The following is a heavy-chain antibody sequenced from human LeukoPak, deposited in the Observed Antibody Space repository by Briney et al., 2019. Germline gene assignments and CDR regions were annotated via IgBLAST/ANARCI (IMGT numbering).Heavy chain of an antibody. CDR1: GDSISSSSYY. CDR3: ARLRITLGAYYYYGMDV. J-gene: IGHJ6*02. Sequence: PSETLSLTCTVSGDSISSSSYYWGWIRQPPGKGLEWIGSIYYSGSTSYNPSLKSRVTISVDTSKNQFSLKLSSVTAADTAVYYCARLRITLGAYYYYGMDVWGQGTTVTVSS. V-gene: IGHV4-39*07. D-gene: IGHD7-27*01. CDR2: IYYSGST.